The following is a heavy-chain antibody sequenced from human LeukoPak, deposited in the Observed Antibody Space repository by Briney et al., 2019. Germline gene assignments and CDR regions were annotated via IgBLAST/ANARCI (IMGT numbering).Heavy chain of an antibody. D-gene: IGHD4/OR15-4a*01. J-gene: IGHJ4*02. Sequence: PSETLSLTCTVSGGSISSYYWSWIRQPPGKGLEWIGYIYYSGSTNYNPSLKSRVTISVDTSKNQFSLKLSSVTAADTAVYYCARGANFWSPDYWGRGTLVTVSS. CDR2: IYYSGST. CDR1: GGSISSYY. CDR3: ARGANFWSPDY. V-gene: IGHV4-59*01.